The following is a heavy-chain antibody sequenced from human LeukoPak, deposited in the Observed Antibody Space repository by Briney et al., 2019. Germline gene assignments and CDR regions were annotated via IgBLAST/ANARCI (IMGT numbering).Heavy chain of an antibody. CDR1: GGSISSNSYY. D-gene: IGHD3-16*01. Sequence: SETLSLTCTVDGGSISSNSYYWGWIRQAPGKGLEWIGSIYYSGSTYYNPSLKSRVTISVDTSKNQFSLNLSSVTAAGTAVYYCARHGLRDAYSLFVGWVYWGQGSLVTVSS. V-gene: IGHV4-39*01. CDR2: IYYSGST. CDR3: ARHGLRDAYSLFVGWVY. J-gene: IGHJ4*02.